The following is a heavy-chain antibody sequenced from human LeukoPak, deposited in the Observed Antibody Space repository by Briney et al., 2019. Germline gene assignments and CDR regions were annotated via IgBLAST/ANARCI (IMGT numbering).Heavy chain of an antibody. D-gene: IGHD4-11*01. J-gene: IGHJ4*02. CDR1: GFTFNNYG. CDR2: IWSDGTNK. V-gene: IGHV3-33*01. Sequence: GGSLRLSCAAAGFTFNNYGMHWVRQAPGKGLEWVSVIWSDGTNKYYAASVKGRFTISRDDFDKTVYLQMSSLRPDDTGVYYCARDAQRGFDYSNSLQYWGQGTPVTVST. CDR3: ARDAQRGFDYSNSLQY.